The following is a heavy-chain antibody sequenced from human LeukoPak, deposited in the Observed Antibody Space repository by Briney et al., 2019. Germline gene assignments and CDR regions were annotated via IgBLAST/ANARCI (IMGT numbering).Heavy chain of an antibody. CDR1: GGSISSYY. D-gene: IGHD5-24*01. CDR3: ARIGEMATRYYYYYMDV. V-gene: IGHV4-59*01. J-gene: IGHJ6*03. CDR2: IYYSGST. Sequence: SETLSLTCTVPGGSISSYYWSWIRQPPGKGLEWIGYIYYSGSTNYNPSLKSRVTISVDTSKNQFSLKLSSVTAADTAVYYCARIGEMATRYYYYYMDVWGKGTTVTVSS.